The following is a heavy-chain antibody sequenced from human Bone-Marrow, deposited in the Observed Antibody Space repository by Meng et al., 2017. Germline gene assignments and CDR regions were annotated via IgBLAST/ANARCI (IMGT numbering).Heavy chain of an antibody. J-gene: IGHJ4*02. CDR2: MSTSGRTI. D-gene: IGHD3-9*01. CDR1: GFTFSSYE. CDR3: ARVSWETDYYKGFDY. V-gene: IGHV3-48*03. Sequence: SLKISCAASGFTFSSYEMNWVRQAPGKGLEWVSYMSTSGRTIYYADSVKGRFTISRDNVKNSLYLQMNSLRAEDTAIYYCARVSWETDYYKGFDYWGQGNLVTVSS.